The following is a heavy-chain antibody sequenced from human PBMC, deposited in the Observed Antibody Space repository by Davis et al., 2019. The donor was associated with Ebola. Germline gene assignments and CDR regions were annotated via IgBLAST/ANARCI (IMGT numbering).Heavy chain of an antibody. Sequence: SETLSLTCAVYGGSFSGYYWSWIRQPPGKGLEWIGEINHSGSTNYNPSLKSRVTISVDTSKNQFSLKLSSVTAADTAVYYCAREASGLDYWGQGTLVTVSS. CDR3: AREASGLDY. CDR1: GGSFSGYY. D-gene: IGHD1-14*01. J-gene: IGHJ4*02. V-gene: IGHV4-34*01. CDR2: INHSGST.